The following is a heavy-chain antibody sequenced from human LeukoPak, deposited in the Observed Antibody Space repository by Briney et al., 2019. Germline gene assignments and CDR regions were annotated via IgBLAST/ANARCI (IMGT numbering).Heavy chain of an antibody. CDR1: GGTFNSYA. J-gene: IGHJ4*02. CDR2: IIPIFGTA. Sequence: SVKVSCKASGGTFNSYAISWVRQAPGQGLEWMGRIIPIFGTANYAQKFQGRVTITTDESTSTAYMELSSLRSEDTAVYYCARTRNGDFWSGYQTFDYWGQGALVTVSS. CDR3: ARTRNGDFWSGYQTFDY. D-gene: IGHD3-3*01. V-gene: IGHV1-69*05.